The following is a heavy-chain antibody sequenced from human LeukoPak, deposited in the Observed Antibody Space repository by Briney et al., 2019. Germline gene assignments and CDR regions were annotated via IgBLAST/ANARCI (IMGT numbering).Heavy chain of an antibody. V-gene: IGHV3-30-3*01. D-gene: IGHD3-22*01. Sequence: PGRSLRLSCAASGFTFSSYAMHWVRQAPGKGLEWVAVISYDGSNKYYADSVKGRFTISRDNAKNSLYLQMNSLRAEDTALYYCAKDYDSSGYYALYFDYWGQGTLVTVSS. CDR2: ISYDGSNK. CDR3: AKDYDSSGYYALYFDY. CDR1: GFTFSSYA. J-gene: IGHJ4*02.